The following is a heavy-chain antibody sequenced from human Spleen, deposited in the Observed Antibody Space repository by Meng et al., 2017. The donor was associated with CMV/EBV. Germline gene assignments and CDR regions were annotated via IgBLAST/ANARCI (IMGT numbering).Heavy chain of an antibody. CDR2: IIHDGTT. J-gene: IGHJ4*02. Sequence: GSLRLSCAVYGGPFSTYYWSWIRQPPGKGLEWIGEIIHDGTTNFNPSLKSRVAISVDPSKNQFSLKLTSVTAADTAMYYCAMDLTASERWGRGTLVTVSS. CDR3: AMDLTASER. D-gene: IGHD2-21*02. V-gene: IGHV4-34*12. CDR1: GGPFSTYY.